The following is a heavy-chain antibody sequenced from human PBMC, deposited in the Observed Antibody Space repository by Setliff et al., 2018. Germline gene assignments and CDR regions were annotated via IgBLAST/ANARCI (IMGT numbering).Heavy chain of an antibody. CDR2: INHSGST. CDR1: GGSLSGYY. V-gene: IGHV4-34*01. Sequence: PSETLSLTCAVYGGSLSGYYWSWIRQHPGKGLEWIGEINHSGSTNYNPSLKSRVTISVDTSKNQFSLKLSSVTAADTAVYYCARGKVLYDYVWGSYRYEDYYYGMDVWGQGTTVTVSS. CDR3: ARGKVLYDYVWGSYRYEDYYYGMDV. J-gene: IGHJ6*02. D-gene: IGHD3-16*02.